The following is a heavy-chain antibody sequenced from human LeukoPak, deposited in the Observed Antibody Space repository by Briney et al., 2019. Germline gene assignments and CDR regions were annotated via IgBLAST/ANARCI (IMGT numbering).Heavy chain of an antibody. CDR1: GFTFSNAW. CDR2: IKSRTDGGTT. CDR3: TTVAAAGMTDY. D-gene: IGHD6-13*01. J-gene: IGHJ4*02. Sequence: PGGSLRLSCVVSGFTFSNAWMSWVRQAPGKGLEWVGRIKSRTDGGTTDYAAPVKGRFSISRDDSKNTLCLQMNSLKTEDTAVYYCTTVAAAGMTDYWGQGTLVTVSS. V-gene: IGHV3-15*01.